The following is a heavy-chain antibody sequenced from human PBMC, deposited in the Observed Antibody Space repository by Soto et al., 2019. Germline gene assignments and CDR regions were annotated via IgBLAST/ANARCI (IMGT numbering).Heavy chain of an antibody. CDR2: VYSAGIT. CDR1: GDSISSIGYY. D-gene: IGHD2-15*01. Sequence: PSETLSITCSVSGDSISSIGYYWAWIRQPPGKGLEWIGSVYSAGITYYNPSLKSRVGISVDTSKNQFSLNLHSVSAADTAVYHCARGGYCTSVSCAFFWGQGALVTVSS. V-gene: IGHV4-39*01. CDR3: ARGGYCTSVSCAFF. J-gene: IGHJ4*02.